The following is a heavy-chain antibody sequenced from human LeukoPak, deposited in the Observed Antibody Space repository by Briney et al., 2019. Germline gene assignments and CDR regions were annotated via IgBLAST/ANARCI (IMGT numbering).Heavy chain of an antibody. V-gene: IGHV4-34*01. D-gene: IGHD3-22*01. Sequence: SETLSLTCAVYGGSFSGYYWSWIRQPPGKGLEWIGEINHSGSTNYNPSLTSRVTISVDTSKNQFSLKLTSVTAADTAVCYCARLMYDSSGYYLGDYHYYYIDVWGKGTTVTVSS. CDR3: ARLMYDSSGYYLGDYHYYYIDV. CDR1: GGSFSGYY. J-gene: IGHJ6*03. CDR2: INHSGST.